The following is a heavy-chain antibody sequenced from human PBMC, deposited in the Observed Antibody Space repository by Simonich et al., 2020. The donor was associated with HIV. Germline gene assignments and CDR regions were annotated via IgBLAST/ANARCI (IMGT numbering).Heavy chain of an antibody. CDR1: GYTFTGSY. V-gene: IGHV1-2*02. CDR2: INPSSGDT. J-gene: IGHJ4*02. CDR3: ARGGLIAAAGTYARIDY. Sequence: QVQLVQSGAEVKKHGASVKVSCKASGYTFTGSYMHWGPQDNGQGLGEMVWINPSSGDTNLDQKFQGRVTMTRDTSISTAYMELSRLRSDDTAVYYCARGGLIAAAGTYARIDYWGQGTLVTVSS. D-gene: IGHD6-13*01.